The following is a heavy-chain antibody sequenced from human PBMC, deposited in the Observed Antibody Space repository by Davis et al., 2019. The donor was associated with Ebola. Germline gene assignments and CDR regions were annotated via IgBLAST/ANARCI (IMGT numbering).Heavy chain of an antibody. V-gene: IGHV4-59*01. CDR2: IYYSGST. Sequence: PSETLSLTCTVSGGSISSYYWSWIRQPPGKGLEWIGYIYYSGSTNYNPSLKSRVTISVDTSKNQFSLKLSSVTAADTAVYYCARFSSGWYDVYWGQGTLVTVSS. CDR3: ARFSSGWYDVY. D-gene: IGHD6-19*01. J-gene: IGHJ4*02. CDR1: GGSISSYY.